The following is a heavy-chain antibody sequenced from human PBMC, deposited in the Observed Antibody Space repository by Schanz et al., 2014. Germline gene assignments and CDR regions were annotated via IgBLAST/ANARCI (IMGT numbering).Heavy chain of an antibody. CDR1: GFIVSSTY. Sequence: EVQLVESGGGLIKPGGSLRLSCLASGFIVSSTYMTWVRQAPGKGLEWVSIIYSGVSTYYADSVKGRFTISRDNSKNTLFLQMSSLRAEDTAVYYCARDGDFDYWGQGTLVTVSS. V-gene: IGHV3-66*01. J-gene: IGHJ4*02. CDR3: ARDGDFDY. CDR2: IYSGVST.